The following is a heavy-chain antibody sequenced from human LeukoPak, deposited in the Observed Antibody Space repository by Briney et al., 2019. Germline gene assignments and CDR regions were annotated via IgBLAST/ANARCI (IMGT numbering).Heavy chain of an antibody. Sequence: GGSLRLSCAASGFTFSNYWMSWVRQGPGEGPEWVANINQGGSEKYYVDSVKGRFTIFRDNAKNSLDLQMNSLRVEDTAIYYCARLVVPPGNRGWYYEHWGQGTLVTVSS. D-gene: IGHD2-2*01. CDR2: INQGGSEK. J-gene: IGHJ4*02. V-gene: IGHV3-7*03. CDR3: ARLVVPPGNRGWYYEH. CDR1: GFTFSNYW.